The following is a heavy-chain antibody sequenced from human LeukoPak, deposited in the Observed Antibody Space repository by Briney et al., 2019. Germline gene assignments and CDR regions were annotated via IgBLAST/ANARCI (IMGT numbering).Heavy chain of an antibody. CDR2: ISSSSDYI. D-gene: IGHD2/OR15-2a*01. CDR1: GFTFSSYE. V-gene: IGHV3-21*01. Sequence: GGSLRLSCAASGFTFSSYEMNWVRQAPGKGLEWVSSISSSSDYIYYADSVKGRFTISRDNAKDSLYLQMKSLRAEDTAVYYCARGKTSQNIVTRKTYNWFDPWGQGTLVTVSS. CDR3: ARGKTSQNIVTRKTYNWFDP. J-gene: IGHJ5*02.